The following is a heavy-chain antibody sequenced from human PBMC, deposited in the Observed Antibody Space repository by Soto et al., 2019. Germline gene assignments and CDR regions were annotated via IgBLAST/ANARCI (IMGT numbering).Heavy chain of an antibody. D-gene: IGHD2-2*01. Sequence: GASMKISCQASGYSFTAYWITWVRQMPGKGLEWMATIDPSDSYVDYSPSFRGHVTFSVARSITTVYLQWNSLKASDNAMYFCTRRASSSFYHFDFWGQGALVTVSS. CDR3: TRRASSSFYHFDF. J-gene: IGHJ4*02. CDR1: GYSFTAYW. CDR2: IDPSDSYV. V-gene: IGHV5-10-1*01.